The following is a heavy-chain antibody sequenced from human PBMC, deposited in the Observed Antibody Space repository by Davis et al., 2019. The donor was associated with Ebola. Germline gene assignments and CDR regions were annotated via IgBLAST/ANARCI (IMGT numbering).Heavy chain of an antibody. J-gene: IGHJ5*02. V-gene: IGHV4-4*02. Sequence: SETLSLTCAVSGVSISSSNRWSWVRQPPGKGLEWIGEIYHSGSTNYNPSLKSRVTISVDTSKNQFSLKLSSVTAADTAVYYCARVIAAASDWFDPWGQGTLVTVSS. CDR1: GVSISSSNR. CDR2: IYHSGST. CDR3: ARVIAAASDWFDP. D-gene: IGHD6-13*01.